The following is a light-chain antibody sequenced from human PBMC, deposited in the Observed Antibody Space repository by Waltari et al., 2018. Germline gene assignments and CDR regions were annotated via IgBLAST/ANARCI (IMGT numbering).Light chain of an antibody. CDR2: DAS. CDR1: QSLSSTY. J-gene: IGKJ4*01. V-gene: IGKV3-20*01. CDR3: QQYGTSPT. Sequence: EIVLTQSPGTLSLSPGERATLSCRASQSLSSTYLAWYQQKSGQAPRLVIYDASLRATCTPYRFSGSGSGTEFTLTISRLEPEDFAVYYCQQYGTSPTFGGGTMVEIK.